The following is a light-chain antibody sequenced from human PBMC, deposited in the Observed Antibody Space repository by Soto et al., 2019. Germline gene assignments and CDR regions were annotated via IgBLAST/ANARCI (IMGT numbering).Light chain of an antibody. CDR2: DVS. CDR1: SSDVGAYNY. Sequence: QSALTQPRSVSGSPGQSVTISCTGTSSDVGAYNYVSWYQQHPGKAPKVMIYDVSKRPSRVPDRFSGSKSGNTASLTISGLQAEDEADYYCCSLAGMYIWVFGGGTKLTVL. CDR3: CSLAGMYIWV. J-gene: IGLJ3*02. V-gene: IGLV2-11*01.